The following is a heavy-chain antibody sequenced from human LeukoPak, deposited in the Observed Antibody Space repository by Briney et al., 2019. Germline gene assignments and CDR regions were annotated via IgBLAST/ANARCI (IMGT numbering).Heavy chain of an antibody. J-gene: IGHJ2*01. CDR2: IYSGGST. V-gene: IGHV3-53*01. CDR3: AKFRGSVYYHWHFDL. D-gene: IGHD3-22*01. CDR1: GFTVSSNY. Sequence: PGGSLRLSCAASGFTVSSNYMSWVRQAPGKGLEWVSVIYSGGSTYYADSVKGRFTISRDNSKNTLDLQMNSLRAEDTAVYYCAKFRGSVYYHWHFDLWGRGTLVTVSS.